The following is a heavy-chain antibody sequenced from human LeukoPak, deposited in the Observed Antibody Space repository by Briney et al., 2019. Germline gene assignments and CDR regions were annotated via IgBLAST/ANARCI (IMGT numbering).Heavy chain of an antibody. Sequence: SETLSLTCTVSGGSISTYYWTWIRQPPGKGVEWIGNVYYSGSTNYNSSLKSRVTMSLDTSKKQFSLQLSSVTTSDTAVYFCARESVAAGVDSWGQGTLVTVSS. CDR2: VYYSGST. CDR1: GGSISTYY. CDR3: ARESVAAGVDS. D-gene: IGHD6-13*01. J-gene: IGHJ4*02. V-gene: IGHV4-59*01.